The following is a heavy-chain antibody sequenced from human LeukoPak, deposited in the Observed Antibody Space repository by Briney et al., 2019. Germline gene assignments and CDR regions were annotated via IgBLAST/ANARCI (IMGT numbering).Heavy chain of an antibody. D-gene: IGHD3-10*01. CDR3: ARDPYYYDSGSFAAFDI. CDR1: GGTFSSYA. CDR2: IIPIFGTA. J-gene: IGHJ3*02. V-gene: IGHV1-69*05. Sequence: SVKVSCKASGGTFSSYAISWVRQAPGQGLEWMGGIIPIFGTANYAQKFQGRVTMTRDTSTGTVYMELNSLRAEDTAVYYCARDPYYYDSGSFAAFDIWGQGTMVTVSS.